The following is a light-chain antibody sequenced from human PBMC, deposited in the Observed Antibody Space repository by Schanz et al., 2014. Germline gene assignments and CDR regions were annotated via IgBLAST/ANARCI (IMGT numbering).Light chain of an antibody. J-gene: IGLJ3*02. CDR1: SNDVGSSYL. CDR2: EAS. CDR3: CSYAGTNNFGV. V-gene: IGLV2-23*02. Sequence: QSALTQPASVSGSPGQSITISCTGTSNDVGSSYLVSWYQHHPGKAPNLMIYEASKRPSGVSNRFSGSKSDNTASLTISGLQPEDEADYYCCSYAGTNNFGVFGGGTKLTVL.